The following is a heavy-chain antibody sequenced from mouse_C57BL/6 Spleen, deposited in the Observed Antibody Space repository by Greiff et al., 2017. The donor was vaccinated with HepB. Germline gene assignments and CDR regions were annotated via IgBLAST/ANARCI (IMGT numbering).Heavy chain of an antibody. CDR1: GYSFTGYY. D-gene: IGHD2-1*01. CDR2: INPSTGGT. J-gene: IGHJ3*01. Sequence: EVQLQQSGPELVKPGASVKISCKASGYSFTGYYMNWVKQSPEKSLEWIGEINPSTGGTTYNQKFKAKATLTVDKSSSTAYMQLKSLTSEDSAVYYCANIYYGNYVPFAYWGQGTLVTVSA. CDR3: ANIYYGNYVPFAY. V-gene: IGHV1-42*01.